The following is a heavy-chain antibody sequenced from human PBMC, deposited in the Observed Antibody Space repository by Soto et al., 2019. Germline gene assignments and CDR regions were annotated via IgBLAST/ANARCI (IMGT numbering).Heavy chain of an antibody. J-gene: IGHJ4*02. D-gene: IGHD2-15*01. Sequence: SVKVSCKASGYTFTNYHMHCVRHTPRQGFEWMGTINPSGGSTTYAQKFQGRVTMTSDTSTSTVYMELSSLRSDDTAVYYCARDSSIVVDGGSCQDYWGQGTQVTSPQ. CDR3: ARDSSIVVDGGSCQDY. CDR2: INPSGGST. V-gene: IGHV1-46*01. CDR1: GYTFTNYH.